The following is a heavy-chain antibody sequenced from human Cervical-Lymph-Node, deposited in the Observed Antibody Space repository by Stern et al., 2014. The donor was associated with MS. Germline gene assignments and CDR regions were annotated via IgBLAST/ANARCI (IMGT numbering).Heavy chain of an antibody. CDR2: ISHDGSEI. V-gene: IGHV3-30*03. D-gene: IGHD4/OR15-4a*01. J-gene: IGHJ4*02. CDR1: GFTFGYYG. Sequence: QLLESGGGVVQPGRSLRLSCAASGFTFGYYGMHWFRQSPGRGLEVVAIISHDGSEIDYADSVNGRFTIYRDNSKNTLFLQMNSLRLQDTDVYYCSRDGPTMVRGFFDKWGQGTLVSVSS. CDR3: SRDGPTMVRGFFDK.